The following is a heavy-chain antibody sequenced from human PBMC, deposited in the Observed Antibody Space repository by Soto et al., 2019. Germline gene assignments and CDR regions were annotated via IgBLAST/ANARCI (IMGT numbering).Heavy chain of an antibody. CDR1: GFTFSNAW. V-gene: IGHV3-15*07. Sequence: EVQLVESGGDLVKPGGSLRLACAASGFTFSNAWINWVRQAPGKGLEWVGRIKSKTDGGTTDFAALVKGRFAISRDDSKNMVYLQMNSLKIEDTAIYYCTTDPYFTIMLVRFDFWGHGTLVTVSS. CDR2: IKSKTDGGTT. CDR3: TTDPYFTIMLVRFDF. D-gene: IGHD2-8*01. J-gene: IGHJ4*01.